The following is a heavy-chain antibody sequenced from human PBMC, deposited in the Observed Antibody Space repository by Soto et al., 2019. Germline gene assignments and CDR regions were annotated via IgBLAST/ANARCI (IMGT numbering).Heavy chain of an antibody. CDR2: IKSKTDGGTT. V-gene: IGHV3-15*01. CDR1: GFTFSNAW. CDR3: TTDTYYGEGWFDP. J-gene: IGHJ5*02. D-gene: IGHD4-17*01. Sequence: PGGSLRLSCAASGFTFSNAWMSWVRRAPGKGLEWVGRIKSKTDGGTTDYAAPVKGRFTISRDDSKNTLYLQMNSLKTEDTAVYYCTTDTYYGEGWFDPWGQGTLVTVSS.